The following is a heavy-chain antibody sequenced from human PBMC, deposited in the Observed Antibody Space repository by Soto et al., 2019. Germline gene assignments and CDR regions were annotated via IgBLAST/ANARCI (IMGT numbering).Heavy chain of an antibody. CDR3: ARAGYSYGLFDY. V-gene: IGHV4-39*07. CDR1: GGSISSSSYY. CDR2: IYYSGST. J-gene: IGHJ4*02. Sequence: PSETLSLTCTVSGGSISSSSYYWGWIRQPPGKGLEWIGSIYYSGSTNYNPSLKSRVTISVDTSKNQFSLKLSSVTAADTAVYYCARAGYSYGLFDYWGQGTLVTVSS. D-gene: IGHD5-18*01.